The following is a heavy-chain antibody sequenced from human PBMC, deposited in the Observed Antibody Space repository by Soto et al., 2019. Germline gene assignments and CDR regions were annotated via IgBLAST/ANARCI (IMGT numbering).Heavy chain of an antibody. CDR3: AKESMAYCGGDCYSWYFDL. CDR1: GFTFSSYG. CDR2: ISYDGSNK. V-gene: IGHV3-30*18. J-gene: IGHJ2*01. D-gene: IGHD2-21*02. Sequence: QVQLVESGGGVVRPGRSLRLSCAASGFTFSSYGMHWVRQAPGKRLEWVAVISYDGSNKYYADSVKGRFTISRDNSKNTLYLQMNSLRAEDTAVYYCAKESMAYCGGDCYSWYFDLWGRGTLVTVSS.